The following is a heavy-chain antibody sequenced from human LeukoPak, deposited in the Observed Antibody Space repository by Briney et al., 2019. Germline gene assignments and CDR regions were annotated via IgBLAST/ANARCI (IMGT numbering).Heavy chain of an antibody. Sequence: PGRSLRLSCAASGFTFSSYAMHWVRQAPGKGLEWVAVISYGGSNKYYADSVKGRFTISRDNSKNTLYLQMNSLRAEDTAVYYCARAHPGYSSGWYFDYWGQGTLVTVSS. CDR1: GFTFSSYA. J-gene: IGHJ4*02. CDR3: ARAHPGYSSGWYFDY. CDR2: ISYGGSNK. V-gene: IGHV3-30-3*01. D-gene: IGHD6-19*01.